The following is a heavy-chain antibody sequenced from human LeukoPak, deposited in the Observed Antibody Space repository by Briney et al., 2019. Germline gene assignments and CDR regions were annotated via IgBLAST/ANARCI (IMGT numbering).Heavy chain of an antibody. CDR1: GGSFSGYY. CDR2: INHSGST. J-gene: IGHJ5*02. Sequence: SETLSLTCAVHGGSFSGYYWSWIRQPPGKGLEWIGEINHSGSTNYNPSLKSRVTISVDTSKNQFSLKLSSVTAADTAVYYCARGRYVWGSYRLFDPWGQGTLVTVSS. CDR3: ARGRYVWGSYRLFDP. V-gene: IGHV4-34*01. D-gene: IGHD3-16*02.